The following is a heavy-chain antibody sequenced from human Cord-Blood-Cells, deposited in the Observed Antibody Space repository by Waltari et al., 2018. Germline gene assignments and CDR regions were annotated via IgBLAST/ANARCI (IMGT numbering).Heavy chain of an antibody. CDR2: INHRGST. J-gene: IGHJ5*02. Sequence: QVQLQQWGAGLLKPSETLSLTCAVYGGSFSGYYWSWIRQPPGKGLGWIGEINHRGSTNYNPSLKSRVTISVDTSKNQFSLKLSSVTAADTAVYYCAREGESIAAPNWFDPWGQGTLVTVSS. V-gene: IGHV4-34*01. CDR3: AREGESIAAPNWFDP. CDR1: GGSFSGYY. D-gene: IGHD6-6*01.